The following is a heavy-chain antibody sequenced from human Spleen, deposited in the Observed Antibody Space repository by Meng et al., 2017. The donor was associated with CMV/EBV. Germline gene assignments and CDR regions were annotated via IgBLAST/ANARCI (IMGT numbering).Heavy chain of an antibody. Sequence: SPSGVGVGWIRQPPGKALEWLALIYWDDDERYSPSLKSRLTITKDTSKNQVFLTMTNMDPVDTATYYCAHRRRDFDFWSGDSNWFDPWGQGVLVTVSS. CDR1: SPSGVG. V-gene: IGHV2-5*02. D-gene: IGHD3-3*01. CDR2: IYWDDDE. CDR3: AHRRRDFDFWSGDSNWFDP. J-gene: IGHJ5*02.